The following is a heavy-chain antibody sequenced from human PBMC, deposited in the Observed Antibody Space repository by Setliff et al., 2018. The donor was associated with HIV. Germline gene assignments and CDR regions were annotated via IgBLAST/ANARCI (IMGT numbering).Heavy chain of an antibody. D-gene: IGHD6-6*01. Sequence: LSLTCAVYGGSFSGYYWSWIRQPPGKGLEWIGEISHGGSTNYNPSLKSRVTISVDTSKDQFSLKLSSVNAADTAVYYCARVLEQVVSDYWGQGTLVTVSS. CDR3: ARVLEQVVSDY. CDR1: GGSFSGYY. CDR2: ISHGGST. J-gene: IGHJ4*02. V-gene: IGHV4-34*01.